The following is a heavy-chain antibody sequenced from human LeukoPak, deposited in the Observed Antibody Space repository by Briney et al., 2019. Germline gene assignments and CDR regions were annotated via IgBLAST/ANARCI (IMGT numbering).Heavy chain of an antibody. J-gene: IGHJ4*02. D-gene: IGHD4-17*01. CDR2: IYTSGST. Sequence: SETLSLTCTVSGDSISSYYWSWLRQPAGKGLEWIGRIYTSGSTNYNPSLRSRVSISVDKSKNQFSLKLSSVTAADTAVYYCARGDTTVTTSIFTFDFWGQGTLVTVSS. CDR1: GDSISSYY. V-gene: IGHV4-4*07. CDR3: ARGDTTVTTSIFTFDF.